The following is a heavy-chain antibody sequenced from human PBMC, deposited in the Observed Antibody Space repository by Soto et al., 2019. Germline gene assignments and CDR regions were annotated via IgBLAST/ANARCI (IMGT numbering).Heavy chain of an antibody. D-gene: IGHD6-19*01. CDR2: ISSSSSYI. CDR1: GFTFSSYS. Sequence: EVQLVESGGGLVKPGGSLRLSCAASGFTFSSYSMNWVRQAPGKGLEWVSSISSSSSYIYYADSVKGRFTISRDNAKNSLYLQMNSLRAEDTAVYYCARDHERIEGSGWPVAFDIWGQGTMVTVSS. V-gene: IGHV3-21*01. J-gene: IGHJ3*02. CDR3: ARDHERIEGSGWPVAFDI.